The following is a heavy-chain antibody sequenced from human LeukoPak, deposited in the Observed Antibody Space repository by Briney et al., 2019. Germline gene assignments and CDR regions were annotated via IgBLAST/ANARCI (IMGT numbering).Heavy chain of an antibody. D-gene: IGHD3-3*01. V-gene: IGHV4-59*01. CDR3: ARDSDFWSGYFYGMDV. J-gene: IGHJ6*02. CDR2: TYYSGST. CDR1: GGSISSYY. Sequence: PSETLSLTCTVSGGSISSYYWSWIRQPPGKGLEWIGYTYYSGSTNYNPSLKSRVTISVDTSKNQFSLKLSSVTAADTAVYYCARDSDFWSGYFYGMDVWGQGTTVTVSS.